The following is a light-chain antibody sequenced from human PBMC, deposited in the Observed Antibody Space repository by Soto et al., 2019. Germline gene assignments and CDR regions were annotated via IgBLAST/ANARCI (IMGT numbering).Light chain of an antibody. Sequence: QSALTQPPSASGSPGQSVTISCTGTSSDVGGYDYVSWYQQHPGKAPELIIYEVNKRPSGVPDRFSGSKSGNTASLTVSGLQAEDEADYYCNSYSGSNNFVVFGTGNKVTVL. CDR2: EVN. CDR3: NSYSGSNNFVV. CDR1: SSDVGGYDY. V-gene: IGLV2-8*01. J-gene: IGLJ1*01.